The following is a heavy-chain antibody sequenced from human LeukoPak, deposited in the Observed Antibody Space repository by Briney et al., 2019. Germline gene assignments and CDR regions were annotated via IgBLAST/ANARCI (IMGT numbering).Heavy chain of an antibody. CDR3: ARDQGQWLAGYYYYYMDV. V-gene: IGHV6-1*01. CDR1: VDSVSSNSAA. D-gene: IGHD6-19*01. Sequence: SQTLSLTCAISVDSVSSNSAAWNWIRQSPSRVLEWLGRTYYRSKWYNDYAVSVKSRITINPDTSKNQFSLQLNSVTPEDTAVYYCARDQGQWLAGYYYYYMDVWGKGTPVTVSS. CDR2: TYYRSKWYN. J-gene: IGHJ6*03.